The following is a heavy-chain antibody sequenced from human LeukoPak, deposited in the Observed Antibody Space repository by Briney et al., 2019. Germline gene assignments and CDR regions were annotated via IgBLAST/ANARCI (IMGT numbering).Heavy chain of an antibody. CDR3: ARSTARTNDAFDI. V-gene: IGHV3-21*01. CDR1: GFTFSSYS. CDR2: ISSSSSYI. J-gene: IGHJ3*02. Sequence: GGSLRLSCAASGFTFSSYSMNWVRQAPGKGLEWVSSISSSSSYIYYADSVKGRFTISRDNAKNSLHLQMNSLRAEDTAVYYCARSTARTNDAFDIWGQGTMVTVSS. D-gene: IGHD5-18*01.